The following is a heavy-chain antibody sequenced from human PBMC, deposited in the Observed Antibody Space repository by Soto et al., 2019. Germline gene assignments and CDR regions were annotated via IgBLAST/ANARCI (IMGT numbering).Heavy chain of an antibody. V-gene: IGHV1-3*01. CDR1: GYTFTSYA. CDR3: ARGRQQLNWFDP. CDR2: INAGNGNT. Sequence: ASVKVSCKASGYTFTSYAMHWVRQAPGQRLEWMGWINAGNGNTKYSQKFQGRVTITRDTSASTAYMELSSLRSEDTAVHYCARGRQQLNWFDPWGQGTLVTVSS. D-gene: IGHD6-13*01. J-gene: IGHJ5*02.